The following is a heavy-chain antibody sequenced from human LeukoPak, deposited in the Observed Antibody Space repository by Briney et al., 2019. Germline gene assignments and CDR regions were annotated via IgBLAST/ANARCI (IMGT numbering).Heavy chain of an antibody. V-gene: IGHV4-34*01. CDR2: INHSGST. J-gene: IGHJ4*02. Sequence: SETLSLTCAVYDGSFSGYYWSWIRQPPGKGLEWIGEINHSGSTNYNPSLKSRVTISVDTSKNQFSLRLSSVTAADTAVYYCARVAHDLYPYYFDYWGQGTLVTVSS. CDR3: ARVAHDLYPYYFDY. D-gene: IGHD5/OR15-5a*01. CDR1: DGSFSGYY.